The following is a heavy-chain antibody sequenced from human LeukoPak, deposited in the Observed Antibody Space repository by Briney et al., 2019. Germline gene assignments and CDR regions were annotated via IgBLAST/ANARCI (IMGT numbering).Heavy chain of an antibody. J-gene: IGHJ4*02. Sequence: ASVKVSCKASGYTFTSYAMHWVRQAPGQRLEWMGWINAGNGNTKYSQKFQGRVTMTRDTSTSTVYMELSSLRSEDTAVYYCARALSSSAPLDYWGQGTLVTVSS. D-gene: IGHD6-6*01. CDR3: ARALSSSAPLDY. CDR2: INAGNGNT. CDR1: GYTFTSYA. V-gene: IGHV1-3*01.